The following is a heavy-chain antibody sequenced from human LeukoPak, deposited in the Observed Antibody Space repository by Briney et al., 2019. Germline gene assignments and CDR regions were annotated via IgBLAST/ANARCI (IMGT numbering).Heavy chain of an antibody. D-gene: IGHD2-2*01. CDR2: ISAYNGNT. Sequence: ASVKVSCKASGYTFTSYGISWVRQAPGQGLEWMGRISAYNGNTNYAQKLQGRVTMTTDTSTSTAYMELRSLRSDDTAVYYCARDIVVVPAAIFGRGPWFDPWGQGTLVTVSS. CDR1: GYTFTSYG. V-gene: IGHV1-18*01. CDR3: ARDIVVVPAAIFGRGPWFDP. J-gene: IGHJ5*02.